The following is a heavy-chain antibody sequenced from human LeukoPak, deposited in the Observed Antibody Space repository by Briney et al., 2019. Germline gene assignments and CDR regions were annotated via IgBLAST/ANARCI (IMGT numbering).Heavy chain of an antibody. CDR1: GYTLTELS. J-gene: IGHJ4*02. V-gene: IGHV1-69*13. CDR3: ASSPVIAVAEVRSEFDY. CDR2: IIPIFGTA. Sequence: SVKVSCKVSGYTLTELSMHWVRQAPGQGLEWMGGIIPIFGTANYAQKFQGRVTITADESTSTAYMELSSLRSEDTAVYYCASSPVIAVAEVRSEFDYWGQGTLVTVSS. D-gene: IGHD6-19*01.